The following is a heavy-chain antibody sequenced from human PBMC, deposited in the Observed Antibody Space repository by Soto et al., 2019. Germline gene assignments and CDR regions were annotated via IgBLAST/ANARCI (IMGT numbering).Heavy chain of an antibody. Sequence: PGGSLRLSCAASGFTFSSCAMHWVRQAPGKGLEWVAVISYDGSNKYYADSVKGRFTISRDNSKNTLYLQMNSLRAEDTAVYYCARETYYDFWSGPYYGMDVWGQGTTVTVSS. V-gene: IGHV3-30-3*01. CDR2: ISYDGSNK. J-gene: IGHJ6*02. CDR3: ARETYYDFWSGPYYGMDV. D-gene: IGHD3-3*01. CDR1: GFTFSSCA.